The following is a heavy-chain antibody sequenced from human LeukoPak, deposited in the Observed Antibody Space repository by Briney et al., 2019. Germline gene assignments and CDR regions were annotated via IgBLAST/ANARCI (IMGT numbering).Heavy chain of an antibody. CDR1: GYTLTELS. Sequence: ASVKVSCKVSGYTLTELSMHWVRQAPGKGLEWMGGFDPEDGETIYAQKFQGRVTMTEDTSTDTAYMELNSLRSEDTAVYYCARGEYSGSYYYFAYWGQGTLVTVSS. V-gene: IGHV1-24*01. J-gene: IGHJ4*02. CDR2: FDPEDGET. CDR3: ARGEYSGSYYYFAY. D-gene: IGHD1-26*01.